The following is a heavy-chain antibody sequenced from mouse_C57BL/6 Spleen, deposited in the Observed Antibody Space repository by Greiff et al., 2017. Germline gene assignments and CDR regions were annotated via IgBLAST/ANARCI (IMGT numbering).Heavy chain of an antibody. CDR3: TTNITTVVAPYYAMDY. J-gene: IGHJ4*01. CDR2: IDPENGDT. D-gene: IGHD1-1*01. Sequence: VQLQQSGAELVRPGASVKLSCTASGFNIKDDYMHWVKQRPEQGLEWIGWIDPENGDTEYASKFQGKATITADTSSNTAYLQHSSLTSEDTAVYYCTTNITTVVAPYYAMDYWGQGTSVTVSS. CDR1: GFNIKDDY. V-gene: IGHV14-4*01.